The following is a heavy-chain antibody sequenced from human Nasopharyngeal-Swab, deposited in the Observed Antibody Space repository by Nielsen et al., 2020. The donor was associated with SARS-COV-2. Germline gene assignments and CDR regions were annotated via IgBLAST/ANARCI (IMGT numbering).Heavy chain of an antibody. J-gene: IGHJ6*04. CDR2: IYYTGST. V-gene: IGHV4-59*12. CDR3: ARSIAAAGNFPRIRGFPDV. D-gene: IGHD6-13*01. Sequence: WIRQPPGKGLEWIGYIYYTGSTNYHPSLKSRVTISVDTSKNQFSLKLSSVTAADTAVYYCARSIAAAGNFPRIRGFPDVWGKGTTVTVSS.